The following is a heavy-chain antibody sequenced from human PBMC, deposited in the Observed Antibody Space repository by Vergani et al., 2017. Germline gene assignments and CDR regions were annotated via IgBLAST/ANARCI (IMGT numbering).Heavy chain of an antibody. CDR1: GFTFSSYW. Sequence: VQLVESGGGLVQPGGSLRLSCAASGFTFSSYWMSWVRQAPGKGLEWIGYIYYSGSTYYNPSLKSRVTISVDTSKNQFSLKLSSVTAADTAVYYCALSHSSSWYGGYWGQGTLVTVSS. V-gene: IGHV4-59*06. CDR3: ALSHSSSWYGGY. J-gene: IGHJ4*02. CDR2: IYYSGST. D-gene: IGHD6-13*01.